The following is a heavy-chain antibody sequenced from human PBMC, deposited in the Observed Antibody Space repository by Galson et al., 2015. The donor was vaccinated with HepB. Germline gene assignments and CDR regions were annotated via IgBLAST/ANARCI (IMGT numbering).Heavy chain of an antibody. D-gene: IGHD1-14*01. V-gene: IGHV3-23*01. J-gene: IGHJ2*01. CDR1: GFTFSSYA. Sequence: SLRLSCAASGFTFSSYAMSWVRQAPGKGLEWVSAISGSGGSTYYADSVKGRFTISRDNSKNTLYLQMNSLRAEDTAVYYCARISFSPTDWYFDLWGRGTLVTVSS. CDR3: ARISFSPTDWYFDL. CDR2: ISGSGGST.